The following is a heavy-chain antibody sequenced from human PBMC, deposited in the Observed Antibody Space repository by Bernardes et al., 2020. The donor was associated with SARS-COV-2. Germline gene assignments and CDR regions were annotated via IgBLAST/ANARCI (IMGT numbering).Heavy chain of an antibody. CDR1: GFTFSSYA. D-gene: IGHD3-3*01. J-gene: IGHJ4*02. CDR2: ISGSGGST. CDR3: AKREYYDFWSGPIDY. V-gene: IGHV3-23*01. Sequence: GGSLRLSCAASGFTFSSYAMNWVRQAPGKGLEWVSAISGSGGSTYYADSVRGRFTISRDNSKNTLYLQMNSQRAEDTAVYYCAKREYYDFWSGPIDYWGQRTLVTVSS.